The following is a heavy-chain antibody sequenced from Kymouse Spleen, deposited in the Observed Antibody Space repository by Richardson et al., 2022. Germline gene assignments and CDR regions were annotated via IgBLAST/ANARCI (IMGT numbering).Heavy chain of an antibody. CDR1: GFTFSDHY. D-gene: IGHD2-2*02. Sequence: EVQLVESGGGLVQPGGSLRLSCAASGFTFSDHYMDWVRQAPGKGLEWVGRTRNKANSYTTEYAASVKGRFTISRDDSKNSLYLQMNSLKTEDTAVYYCARGYCSSTSCPDAFDIWGQGTMVTVSS. J-gene: IGHJ3*02. V-gene: IGHV3-72*01. CDR3: ARGYCSSTSCPDAFDI. CDR2: TRNKANSYTT.